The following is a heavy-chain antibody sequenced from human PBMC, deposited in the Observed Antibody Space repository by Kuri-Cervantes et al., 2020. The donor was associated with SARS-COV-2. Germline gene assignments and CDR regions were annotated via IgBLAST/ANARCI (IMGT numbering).Heavy chain of an antibody. J-gene: IGHJ4*02. Sequence: ESLKISCAVYGGSFSAYYWSWIRQPPGKGLEWIGEINHSGSTNYNPSLKSRVTISVDTSKHQLSPKLSSVTAADTAVYCCAGGYYYDSSGPVLRYYFDYWGQGTLVTVSS. V-gene: IGHV4-34*01. D-gene: IGHD3-22*01. CDR1: GGSFSAYY. CDR2: INHSGST. CDR3: AGGYYYDSSGPVLRYYFDY.